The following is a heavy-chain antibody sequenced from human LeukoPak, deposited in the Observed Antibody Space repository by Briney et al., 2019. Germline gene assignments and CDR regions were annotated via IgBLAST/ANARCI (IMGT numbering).Heavy chain of an antibody. CDR3: AKDFEGYDFGGAFDI. D-gene: IGHD5-12*01. J-gene: IGHJ3*02. CDR1: GFTFSSYA. V-gene: IGHV3-23*01. Sequence: GGSLRLSCAASGFTFSSYAMSWVRQAPGKGLEWVSAISGSGGSTYYADSVKGRFTISRDNSKNTLYMQMNSLRAEDTAVYYCAKDFEGYDFGGAFDIWGQGTMVTVSS. CDR2: ISGSGGST.